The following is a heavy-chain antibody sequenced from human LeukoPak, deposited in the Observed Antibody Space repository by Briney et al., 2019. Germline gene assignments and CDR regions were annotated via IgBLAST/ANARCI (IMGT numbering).Heavy chain of an antibody. V-gene: IGHV1-69*05. Sequence: SVKVSCKASGGTFSSYAISWVRQAPGQGLEWMGRIIPIFGTANYAQKFQGRVTITTDESTSTAYMELSSLRSEDTAVYYCARDSTPSAAGTDYYYYMDVWGKGTTVTASS. J-gene: IGHJ6*03. CDR1: GGTFSSYA. CDR3: ARDSTPSAAGTDYYYYMDV. CDR2: IIPIFGTA. D-gene: IGHD6-13*01.